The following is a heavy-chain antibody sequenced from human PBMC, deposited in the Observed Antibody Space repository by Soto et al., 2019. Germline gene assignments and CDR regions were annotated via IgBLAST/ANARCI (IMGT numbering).Heavy chain of an antibody. Sequence: SETLSLTCGVYGGSFSGYFWTWVRQPPGKGLEWIGQINHSGNTNYNPSLKSRVTMSVDTSKNQFSLKLTSVTAADTAVYYCARAQLVDFHVLAVATHFDFWGQGALVTVSS. CDR3: ARAQLVDFHVLAVATHFDF. J-gene: IGHJ4*02. V-gene: IGHV4-34*01. D-gene: IGHD2-15*01. CDR1: GGSFSGYF. CDR2: INHSGNT.